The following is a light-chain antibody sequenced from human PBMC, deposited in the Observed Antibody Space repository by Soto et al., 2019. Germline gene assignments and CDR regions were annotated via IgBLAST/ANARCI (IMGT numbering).Light chain of an antibody. V-gene: IGKV1-27*01. J-gene: IGKJ1*01. CDR2: AAS. CDR1: QGVSNY. Sequence: DIQLTQSPSSLSASVGDRVTITCRASQGVSNYLAWYQQKPGKPPTLMIYAASALQSGVPSRFSGSGSGTDFTLTISSLQPEDVANYYCQKYAGAPRTFGQGNNVEIK. CDR3: QKYAGAPRT.